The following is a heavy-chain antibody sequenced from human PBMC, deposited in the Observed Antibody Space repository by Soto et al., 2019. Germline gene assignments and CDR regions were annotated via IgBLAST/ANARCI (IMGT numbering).Heavy chain of an antibody. V-gene: IGHV4-61*03. J-gene: IGHJ3*02. CDR2: IYTSGST. CDR3: ARVERGTATTVVDAFDI. Sequence: SETLSLTCTVSGDSVSSGSYYWSWIRQPPGKGLEWIGYIYTSGSTNYNPSLKSRVTMSIDMSKNHFSLKLSSVTAADTALYYCARVERGTATTVVDAFDIWGPGTMVTVSS. CDR1: GDSVSSGSYY. D-gene: IGHD1-1*01.